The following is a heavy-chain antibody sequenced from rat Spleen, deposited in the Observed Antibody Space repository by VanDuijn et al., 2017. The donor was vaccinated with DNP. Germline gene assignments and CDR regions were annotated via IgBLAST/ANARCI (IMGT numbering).Heavy chain of an antibody. CDR3: AKGPNYGGWSDYFDY. V-gene: IGHV4-2*01. D-gene: IGHD1-11*01. CDR1: EFSFNDYW. CDR2: INKDSNTI. J-gene: IGHJ2*01. Sequence: EVKLVESGGGLVQPGRSLQLSCAASEFSFNDYWMGWVRQAPGKGLEWIGQINKDSNTINYTPSLEDKFTISRDNAQNTLYLQMSKLGSEDTAIYYCAKGPNYGGWSDYFDYWGQGVMVTVSS.